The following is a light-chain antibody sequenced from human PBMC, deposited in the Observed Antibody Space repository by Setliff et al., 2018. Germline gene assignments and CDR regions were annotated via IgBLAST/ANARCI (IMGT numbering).Light chain of an antibody. CDR2: DVT. J-gene: IGLJ1*01. CDR3: SSYTSSNTYV. CDR1: SSDVGNYNR. V-gene: IGLV2-18*02. Sequence: QSVLTQPPSVSGSRGQSVTISCTGTSSDVGNYNRVSWYQQPPGTAPKLMIYDVTSRPSGVPDRFSGSKSGNTASLTISGLQAEDEADYYCSSYTSSNTYVFGSGTKVTVL.